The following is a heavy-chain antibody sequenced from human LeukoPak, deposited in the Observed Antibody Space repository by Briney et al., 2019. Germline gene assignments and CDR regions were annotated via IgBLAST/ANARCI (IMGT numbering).Heavy chain of an antibody. Sequence: GASVKVSCKASGYTFTGYYMHWVRQAPGQGLEWMGWINPNSGGTNYAQKFQGRVTMTRDTSISTAYMELSRLRSDDTAVYYCARDLSLRYYYDSSGGGEADYWGQGTLVTVSS. CDR2: INPNSGGT. J-gene: IGHJ4*02. V-gene: IGHV1-2*02. D-gene: IGHD3-22*01. CDR3: ARDLSLRYYYDSSGGGEADY. CDR1: GYTFTGYY.